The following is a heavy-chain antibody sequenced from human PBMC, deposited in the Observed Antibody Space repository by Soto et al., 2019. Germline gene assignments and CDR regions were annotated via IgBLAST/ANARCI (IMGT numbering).Heavy chain of an antibody. V-gene: IGHV3-23*01. CDR3: AKGSTAQRADLELGTGIYPTYYYCYMDV. CDR2: ISGSGGST. CDR1: GFTFSSYA. J-gene: IGHJ6*03. D-gene: IGHD1-1*01. Sequence: EVQLLESGGGLVQPGGSLRLSCAASGFTFSSYAMSWVRQAPGKGLEWVSAISGSGGSTYYADSVKGRFTISRDNSKNRLYLQMNSLRAEDTAVYYCAKGSTAQRADLELGTGIYPTYYYCYMDVWGKGTTVTVSS.